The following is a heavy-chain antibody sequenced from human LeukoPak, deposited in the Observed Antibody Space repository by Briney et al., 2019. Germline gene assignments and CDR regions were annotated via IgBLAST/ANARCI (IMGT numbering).Heavy chain of an antibody. J-gene: IGHJ4*02. Sequence: PGGSLRLSCAASGFTFSNAWMSWVRQAPGEGLEWVSGISSSGYSTYYADSVKGRFTIPRDNSKNTMYLHLNSLRAEDTAIYYCAKLAANDFWSGSYNCYFDYWGQGTLVTVSS. V-gene: IGHV3-23*01. D-gene: IGHD3-3*01. CDR1: GFTFSNAW. CDR2: ISSSGYST. CDR3: AKLAANDFWSGSYNCYFDY.